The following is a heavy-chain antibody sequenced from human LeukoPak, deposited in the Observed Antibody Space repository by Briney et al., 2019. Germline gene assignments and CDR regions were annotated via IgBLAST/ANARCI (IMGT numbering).Heavy chain of an antibody. V-gene: IGHV1-2*02. CDR1: GYTFTGYY. CDR2: INPNSGGT. Sequence: EASVKVSCKASGYTFTGYYMHWVRQAPGQGLEWMGWINPNSGGTNYAQKFQGRVTMTRDTSISTAYMELSRLRSDDTAVYYCAREVVVAAKLDYWGQGTLVTVSS. J-gene: IGHJ4*02. CDR3: AREVVVAAKLDY. D-gene: IGHD2-15*01.